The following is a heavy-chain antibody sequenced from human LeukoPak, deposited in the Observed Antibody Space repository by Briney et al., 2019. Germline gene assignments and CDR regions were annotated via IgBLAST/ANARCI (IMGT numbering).Heavy chain of an antibody. CDR2: ISAYSGNT. J-gene: IGHJ6*02. CDR1: GYTFTSYG. Sequence: ASVKVSCKASGYTFTSYGISWVRQAPGQGLEWMGWISAYSGNTNYAQKLQGRVTMTTDTSTSTAYMELRSLRSDDTAVYYCARDRGSSSWYYNYGMDVWGQGTTVTVSS. V-gene: IGHV1-18*01. D-gene: IGHD6-13*01. CDR3: ARDRGSSSWYYNYGMDV.